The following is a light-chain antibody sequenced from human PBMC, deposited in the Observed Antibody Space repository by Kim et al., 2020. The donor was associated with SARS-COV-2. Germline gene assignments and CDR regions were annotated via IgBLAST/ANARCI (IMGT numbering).Light chain of an antibody. CDR2: DNN. Sequence: HKGSLSRSRSDPNIGHQYVAWYQQHPGTAPKLLIYDNNKRPSGIPDRFSGSKSGTSATLGITGLQAGDEADYYCGTWDSSLSAGVFGGGTQLTVL. J-gene: IGLJ2*01. CDR3: GTWDSSLSAGV. V-gene: IGLV1-51*01. CDR1: DPNIGHQY.